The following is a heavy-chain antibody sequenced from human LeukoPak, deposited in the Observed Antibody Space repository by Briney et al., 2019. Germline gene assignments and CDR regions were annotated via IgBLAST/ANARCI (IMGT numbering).Heavy chain of an antibody. J-gene: IGHJ5*02. D-gene: IGHD1-26*01. Sequence: ASVKVSCKASGYTFTSYAISWVRQAPGQGLEWMGRIIPILGIANYAQKFQGRVTITADKSTSTAYMELSSLRSEDTAVYYCAREPNSGSYYGWFDPWGQGTLVTVSS. CDR1: GYTFTSYA. CDR3: AREPNSGSYYGWFDP. V-gene: IGHV1-69*04. CDR2: IIPILGIA.